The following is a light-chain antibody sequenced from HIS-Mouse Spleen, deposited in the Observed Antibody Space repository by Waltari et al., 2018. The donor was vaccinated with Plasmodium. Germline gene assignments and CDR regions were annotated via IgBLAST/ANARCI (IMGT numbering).Light chain of an antibody. CDR3: QQYYSYPYT. V-gene: IGKV1-8*01. Sequence: AIRMTQSPSSFSASTGDRVTITCRASQGISSYLAWYQQKPGKAPKLLIYAASTLQSGGPSRVIGSGSGRDVTLTISCLQSEDFATYYCQQYYSYPYTFGQGTKLEIK. CDR1: QGISSY. J-gene: IGKJ2*01. CDR2: AAS.